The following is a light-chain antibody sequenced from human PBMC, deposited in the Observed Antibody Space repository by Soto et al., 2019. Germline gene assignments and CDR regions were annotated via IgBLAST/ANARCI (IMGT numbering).Light chain of an antibody. Sequence: DIQMTQSPSTLSASGGDRVSITCRASQSISSWLAWYQQKPGKAPKLLIYKASTLKSGVPSRFSGSGSGTEFTLTISSLQPDDFAPYYCQHYNSYSEAFGQGTKVDI. CDR1: QSISSW. J-gene: IGKJ1*01. V-gene: IGKV1-5*03. CDR3: QHYNSYSEA. CDR2: KAS.